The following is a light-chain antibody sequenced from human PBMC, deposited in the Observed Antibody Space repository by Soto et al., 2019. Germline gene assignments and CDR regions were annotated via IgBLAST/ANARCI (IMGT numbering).Light chain of an antibody. Sequence: QSVLTQPASVSGSPGQSITISCTGTSSDVGSYNLVSWYQQRPGKAPKLMIYEVSKRPSGVSNRFSGSKSGNTASLTISGLQAEDEADYYCCSYAGSSTLGFGTGTKVTVL. J-gene: IGLJ1*01. V-gene: IGLV2-23*02. CDR2: EVS. CDR3: CSYAGSSTLG. CDR1: SSDVGSYNL.